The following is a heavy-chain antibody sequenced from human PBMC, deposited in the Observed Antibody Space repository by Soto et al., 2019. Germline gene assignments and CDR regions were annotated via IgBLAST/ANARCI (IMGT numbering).Heavy chain of an antibody. V-gene: IGHV1-8*01. CDR3: ARGCSSPDCWLMGDIYYYYYMDV. CDR2: MNPNSGNT. CDR1: GYTFTSYD. J-gene: IGHJ6*03. Sequence: ASVKVSCKASGYTFTSYDINWVRQATGQGLEWMGWMNPNSGNTGYAQKFQGRVTMTRNTSISTAYMELSSLRSEDTAVYYCARGCSSPDCWLMGDIYYYYYMDVWGKGTTVTVSS. D-gene: IGHD2-2*01.